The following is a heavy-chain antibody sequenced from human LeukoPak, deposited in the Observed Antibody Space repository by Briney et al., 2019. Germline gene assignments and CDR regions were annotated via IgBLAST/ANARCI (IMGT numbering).Heavy chain of an antibody. CDR1: GGSISSSSYY. V-gene: IGHV4-39*01. J-gene: IGHJ4*02. Sequence: SETLSLTCTVSGGSISSSSYYWGWIRQPPGKGLEWIGSIYYSGSTYYNPSLKSRVTISVDTSKNQFSLKLSSVTAADTAVYYCARSMWFGELVGTQPSDYFDYWGQGTLVTVSS. CDR2: IYYSGST. D-gene: IGHD3-10*01. CDR3: ARSMWFGELVGTQPSDYFDY.